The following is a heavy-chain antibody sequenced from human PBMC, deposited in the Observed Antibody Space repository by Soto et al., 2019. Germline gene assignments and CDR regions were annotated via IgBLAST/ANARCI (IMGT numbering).Heavy chain of an antibody. V-gene: IGHV3-33*01. D-gene: IGHD2-15*01. CDR1: GFTFSSYG. CDR2: IWYDGSNK. CDR3: ARDGYCSGGSCNYYYYYMDV. J-gene: IGHJ6*03. Sequence: PGGSLRLSCAASGFTFSSYGMHWVRQAPGKGLEWVAVIWYDGSNKYYADSVKGRFTISRDNSKNTLYLQMNSLRAEDTAVYYCARDGYCSGGSCNYYYYYMDVWGKGTTVTVSS.